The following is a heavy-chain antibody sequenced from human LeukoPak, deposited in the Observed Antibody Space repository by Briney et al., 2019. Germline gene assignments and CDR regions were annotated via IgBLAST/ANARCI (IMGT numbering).Heavy chain of an antibody. V-gene: IGHV4-30-4*01. D-gene: IGHD1-26*01. Sequence: PSETLSLTCTVSGGSISSGDYYWSWIRQPPGKGLEWIGYIYYSGSTYYNPSLKSRVTISVDRSKNQFSLKLSSVTAADTAVYYCAREWERHGQYYFDYWGQGTLVTVSS. CDR1: GGSISSGDYY. J-gene: IGHJ4*02. CDR3: AREWERHGQYYFDY. CDR2: IYYSGST.